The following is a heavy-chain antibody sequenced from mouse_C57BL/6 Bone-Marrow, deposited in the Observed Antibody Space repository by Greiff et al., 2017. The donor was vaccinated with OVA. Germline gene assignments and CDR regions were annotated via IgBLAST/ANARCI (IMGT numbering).Heavy chain of an antibody. CDR1: GYTFTGYW. CDR3: AGRWLRGRYYYAMDY. V-gene: IGHV1-9*01. D-gene: IGHD2-2*01. CDR2: ILPGSGST. J-gene: IGHJ4*01. Sequence: QVTLKVSGAELMKPGASVKLSCKATGYTFTGYWIEWVKQRPGHGLEWIGEILPGSGSTNYNEKFKGKATFTADTSSNTAYMQLSSLTTDDSAIYDCAGRWLRGRYYYAMDYWGQGTSVTVSS.